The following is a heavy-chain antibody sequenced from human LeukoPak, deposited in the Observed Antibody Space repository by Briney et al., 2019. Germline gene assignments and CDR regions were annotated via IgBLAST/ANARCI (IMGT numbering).Heavy chain of an antibody. CDR1: KFTFSTFS. V-gene: IGHV3-23*01. Sequence: GGSLRLSCAASKFTFSTFSMSWVRQAPGKGLEWVSAISGSGGTTYYADSVKGRFTISRDNSKNTLFLQMNSLRAEDTAVYYCARDTSAFLTGYYYMDVWGKGTTVTVSS. CDR3: ARDTSAFLTGYYYMDV. J-gene: IGHJ6*03. D-gene: IGHD2-2*01. CDR2: ISGSGGTT.